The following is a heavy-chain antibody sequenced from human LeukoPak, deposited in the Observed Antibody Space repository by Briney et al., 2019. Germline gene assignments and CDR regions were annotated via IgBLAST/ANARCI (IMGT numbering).Heavy chain of an antibody. CDR2: ISSSGSTI. CDR3: ARDGYDYVWGSYRYPLEY. J-gene: IGHJ4*02. V-gene: IGHV3-48*03. Sequence: PGGGLRLSCAASGVTFSSDEMSGVREAPGKGRERGSYISSSGSTIYYTDSVKGGFTISRDNAKNSLYLQMNSLRAEDTAVYYCARDGYDYVWGSYRYPLEYWGQGTLVTVSS. CDR1: GVTFSSDE. D-gene: IGHD3-16*02.